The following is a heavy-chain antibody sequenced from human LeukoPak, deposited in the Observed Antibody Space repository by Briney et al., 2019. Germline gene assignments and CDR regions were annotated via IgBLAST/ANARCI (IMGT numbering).Heavy chain of an antibody. CDR1: GGSFSGYY. Sequence: ASETLSLTCAVYGGSFSGYYWSWIRQPPGKGLEWIGEINHSGSTNYNPSLKSRVTISVDTSKNQFSLKLSSVTAADTAVYYCARWNSGGSGSSIRYNWFDPWGQGALVTVSS. V-gene: IGHV4-34*01. CDR3: ARWNSGGSGSSIRYNWFDP. J-gene: IGHJ5*02. CDR2: INHSGST. D-gene: IGHD3-10*01.